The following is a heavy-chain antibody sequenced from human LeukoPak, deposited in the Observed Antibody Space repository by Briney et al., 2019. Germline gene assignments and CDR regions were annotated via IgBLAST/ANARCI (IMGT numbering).Heavy chain of an antibody. V-gene: IGHV3-7*01. D-gene: IGHD1-26*01. Sequence: GGSLRLSCAASGFTFSNYRMNWVRQAPGKGLEWVANIKQDGSEKYYVDSVKGRFTISRDNAKNSLFLQMNSLRAEDTAVYYCARVGATSYYWGQGTLVTVSS. CDR2: IKQDGSEK. CDR1: GFTFSNYR. CDR3: ARVGATSYY. J-gene: IGHJ4*02.